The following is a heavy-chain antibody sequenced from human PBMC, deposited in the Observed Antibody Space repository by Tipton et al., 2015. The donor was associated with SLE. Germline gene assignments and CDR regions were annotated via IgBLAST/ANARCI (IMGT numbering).Heavy chain of an antibody. CDR2: ISSSSSYI. D-gene: IGHD6-13*01. CDR1: GFTFSSYS. Sequence: SLRLSCAASGFTFSSYSMNWVRQAPGKGLGWVSSISSSSSYIYYADSVKGRFTISRDNAKNSLYLQMNSLRAEDTAVYYCAKDTPPIAAAGTGWFDPWGQGTLVTVSS. V-gene: IGHV3-21*01. CDR3: AKDTPPIAAAGTGWFDP. J-gene: IGHJ5*02.